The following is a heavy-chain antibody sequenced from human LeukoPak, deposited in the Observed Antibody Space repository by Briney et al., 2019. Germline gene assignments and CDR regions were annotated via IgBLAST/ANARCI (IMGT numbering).Heavy chain of an antibody. D-gene: IGHD3-10*01. J-gene: IGHJ4*02. CDR3: ARAPMVRGVIITSESRYFDY. V-gene: IGHV4-34*01. CDR2: IYHSGST. Sequence: SETLSLTCAVYGGSFSGYYWSWIRQPPGKGLEWIGSIYHSGSTYYNPSLKSRVTISVDTSKNQFSLKLSSVTAADTAVYYCARAPMVRGVIITSESRYFDYWGQGTLVTVSS. CDR1: GGSFSGYY.